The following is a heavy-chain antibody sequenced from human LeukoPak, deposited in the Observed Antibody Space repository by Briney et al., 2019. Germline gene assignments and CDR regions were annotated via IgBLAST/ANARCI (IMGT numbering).Heavy chain of an antibody. CDR2: ISGSGDST. CDR3: ARYCSGGSCYSHYYYYGMDV. CDR1: GFTFSSYS. V-gene: IGHV3-23*01. J-gene: IGHJ6*02. D-gene: IGHD2-15*01. Sequence: GGSLRLSCAASGFTFSSYSMNWVRQAPGKGLEWVSAISGSGDSTYYADSVKGRFTISRDNSKNTLYLQMKNLRAEDTAVYYCARYCSGGSCYSHYYYYGMDVWGQGTTVTVSS.